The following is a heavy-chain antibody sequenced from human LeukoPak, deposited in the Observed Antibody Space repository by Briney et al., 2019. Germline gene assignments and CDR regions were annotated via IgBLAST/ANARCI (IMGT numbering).Heavy chain of an antibody. CDR1: GYSFTDYW. J-gene: IGHJ4*02. Sequence: GESLKISCQGSGYSFTDYWIAWVRQVPGKGLEWMAIVYPRDSDTRYSPSFQGQVTVSADKSISTAYLQWSSLRASDTAIYYCTRPDSTGFYTDWGQGTLVTVSS. CDR3: TRPDSTGFYTD. V-gene: IGHV5-51*01. D-gene: IGHD3-22*01. CDR2: VYPRDSDT.